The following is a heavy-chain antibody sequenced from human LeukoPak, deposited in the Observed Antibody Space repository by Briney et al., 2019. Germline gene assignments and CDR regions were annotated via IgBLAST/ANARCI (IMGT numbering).Heavy chain of an antibody. V-gene: IGHV1-2*02. CDR2: INPNSGGT. D-gene: IGHD2-2*01. CDR1: GYTFTGYY. CDR3: ARDIVVVPAAPLEGWFDP. Sequence: ASVKVSCKASGYTFTGYYMHWVRQAPGQGLEWMGWINPNSGGTNYAQKFQGRVTMTRDTSISTAYMELSRLRSDDTAVYYCARDIVVVPAAPLEGWFDPWGQGTLVTVSS. J-gene: IGHJ5*02.